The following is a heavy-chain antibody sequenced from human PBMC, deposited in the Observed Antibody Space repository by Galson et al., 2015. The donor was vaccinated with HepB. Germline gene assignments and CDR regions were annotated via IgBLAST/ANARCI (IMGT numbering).Heavy chain of an antibody. CDR3: AEGGQQPIHYYYYGMDV. CDR2: ISGSGGST. D-gene: IGHD6-13*01. V-gene: IGHV3-23*01. Sequence: SLRLSCAASGFTFSSYAMSWVRQAPGKGLEWVSAISGSGGSTYYADSVKGRFAISRDNSKNTLYLQMNSLRAEDTAVYYCAEGGQQPIHYYYYGMDVWGQGTTVTVSS. J-gene: IGHJ6*02. CDR1: GFTFSSYA.